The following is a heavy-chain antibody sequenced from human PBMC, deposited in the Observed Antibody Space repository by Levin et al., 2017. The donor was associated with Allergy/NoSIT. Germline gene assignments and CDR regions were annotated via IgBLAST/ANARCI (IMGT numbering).Heavy chain of an antibody. CDR2: ISSSGSPI. D-gene: IGHD3-3*01. Sequence: GESLKISCAASGFSFSDYYMSWIRQAPGKGLEWVSYISSSGSPIYYADSVKGRFTISRDNAKKSLYLQMNSLRAEDTAVYYCAREPITVFGVVDNWGQGTLVTVSS. J-gene: IGHJ4*02. CDR1: GFSFSDYY. CDR3: AREPITVFGVVDN. V-gene: IGHV3-11*01.